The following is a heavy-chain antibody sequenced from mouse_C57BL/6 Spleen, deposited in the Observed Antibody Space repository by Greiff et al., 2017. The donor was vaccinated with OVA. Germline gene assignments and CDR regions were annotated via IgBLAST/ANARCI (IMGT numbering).Heavy chain of an antibody. CDR2: INPNNGGT. J-gene: IGHJ2*01. Sequence: EVKLQESGPELVKPGASVKIPCKASGYTFTDYNMDWVKQSHGKSLEWIGDINPNNGGTIYNQKFKGKATLTVDKSSSTAYMELRSLTSEDTAVYYCARAAFQKDYFDYWGQGTTLTVSS. CDR1: GYTFTDYN. CDR3: ARAAFQKDYFDY. V-gene: IGHV1-18*01.